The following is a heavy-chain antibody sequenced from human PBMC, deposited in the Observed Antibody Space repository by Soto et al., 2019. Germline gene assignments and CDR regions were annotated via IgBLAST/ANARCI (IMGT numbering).Heavy chain of an antibody. V-gene: IGHV3-23*01. CDR2: ISGSGGST. Sequence: GGSLRLSCAASGFTFNRYAMSWVRQAPGKGLEWVSTISGSGGSTYYADSVQGRFSISRDNSKNTLSLQVNSLRAEDTAIYYCAKAGGAGSYYAERDYYFDDWGKGNLVPVAS. J-gene: IGHJ4*02. CDR1: GFTFNRYA. CDR3: AKAGGAGSYYAERDYYFDD. D-gene: IGHD3-10*01.